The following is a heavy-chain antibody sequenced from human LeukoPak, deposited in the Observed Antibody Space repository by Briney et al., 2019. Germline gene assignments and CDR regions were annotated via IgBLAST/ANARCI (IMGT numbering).Heavy chain of an antibody. J-gene: IGHJ4*02. CDR2: ISSGGGSK. CDR3: AKIAAAGTVVDY. V-gene: IGHV3-23*01. Sequence: GGSLTLSCAASGFTFSSYAMSWVRQAPGKGLGWVSGISSGGGSKYYADSVKGRFTISRDNSKSTLYLRMNSLRAEDTAVYCCAKIAAAGTVVDYWGQGTLVTVSS. CDR1: GFTFSSYA. D-gene: IGHD6-13*01.